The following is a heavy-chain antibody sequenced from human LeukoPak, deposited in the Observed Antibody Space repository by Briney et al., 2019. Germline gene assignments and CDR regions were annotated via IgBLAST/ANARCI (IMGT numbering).Heavy chain of an antibody. CDR3: ARSSPASFRPYSIGWDINAFDI. V-gene: IGHV1-3*01. CDR2: INAGNGNT. CDR1: GYTFTSYA. D-gene: IGHD6-19*01. Sequence: EASVKVSCTASGYTFTSYAMHWVRQAPGQRLEWMGWINAGNGNTKYSQKFQGRVTITRDTSASTAYMELSSLRSEDTAVYYCARSSPASFRPYSIGWDINAFDIWGQGTMVTVSS. J-gene: IGHJ3*02.